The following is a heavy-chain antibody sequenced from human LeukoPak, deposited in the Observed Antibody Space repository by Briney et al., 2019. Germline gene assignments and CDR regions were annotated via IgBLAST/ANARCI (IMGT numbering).Heavy chain of an antibody. CDR3: ARELAYDKPDY. Sequence: SETLSLTCTVSGGSISSYYWTWIRQPPGKGLEWIGYIYYSGSTNYNPSLKSRVTISVDSSKSQFSLKLSSVTAADTAVYYCARELAYDKPDYWGQGTLVTVSS. CDR2: IYYSGST. D-gene: IGHD3-9*01. V-gene: IGHV4-59*12. CDR1: GGSISSYY. J-gene: IGHJ4*02.